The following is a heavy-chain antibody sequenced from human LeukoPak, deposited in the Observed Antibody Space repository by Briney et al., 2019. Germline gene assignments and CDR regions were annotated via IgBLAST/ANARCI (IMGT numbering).Heavy chain of an antibody. CDR1: GFTFDDYA. J-gene: IGHJ4*02. CDR3: AKDSDRDGYFDY. CDR2: ISWNSGSI. V-gene: IGHV3-9*01. Sequence: GGSLRLSCAASGFTFDDYAMHWVRQAPGKGLEWVSGISWNSGSIGYADSVKGRFTISRDNAKNSLYLQMNSLRAEDTALYYCAKDSDRDGYFDYWGQGTLVTVSS. D-gene: IGHD5-24*01.